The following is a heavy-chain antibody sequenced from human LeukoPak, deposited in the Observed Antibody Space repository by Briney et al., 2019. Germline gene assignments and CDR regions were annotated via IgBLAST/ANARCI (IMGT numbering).Heavy chain of an antibody. CDR3: ARGWARDGFNI. CDR1: GGSFSGYY. D-gene: IGHD6-6*01. J-gene: IGHJ3*02. V-gene: IGHV4-34*01. Sequence: SETLSLTCAVYGGSFSGYYWSWIRQPPGKGLEWIGEINHSGSTNYNPSLKSRVTISVDTSKNQFSLKLSSVTAADTAVYYCARGWARDGFNIWSQGTMVTVSS. CDR2: INHSGST.